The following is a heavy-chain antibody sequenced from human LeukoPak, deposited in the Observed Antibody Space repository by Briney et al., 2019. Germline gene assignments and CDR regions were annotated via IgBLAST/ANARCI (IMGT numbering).Heavy chain of an antibody. J-gene: IGHJ5*02. CDR2: ISGSGGST. V-gene: IGHV3-23*01. Sequence: GGSLRLSCAASGFTFSSYAMSWVRQAPGKGLEWVSAISGSGGSTYYADSVKGRFTISRDNSKNTLYLQMNSLRAEDTAVYYCVKDKIVATRAQNWFDPWGQGTLVTVSS. CDR1: GFTFSSYA. CDR3: VKDKIVATRAQNWFDP. D-gene: IGHD5-12*01.